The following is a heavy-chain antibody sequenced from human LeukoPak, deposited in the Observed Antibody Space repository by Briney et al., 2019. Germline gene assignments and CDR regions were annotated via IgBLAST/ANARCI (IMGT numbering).Heavy chain of an antibody. V-gene: IGHV3-21*01. Sequence: GGSLRLSCAASGFTFSTYSTNWVRQAPGKGLEWVSYISSSSGYIHYADSVKGRFTISRDNAKNSLYLQMNSLRDTDTAVYYCARGKVGYSYFDYWGQGTLVTVSS. J-gene: IGHJ4*02. CDR1: GFTFSTYS. CDR3: ARGKVGYSYFDY. CDR2: ISSSSGYI. D-gene: IGHD5-18*01.